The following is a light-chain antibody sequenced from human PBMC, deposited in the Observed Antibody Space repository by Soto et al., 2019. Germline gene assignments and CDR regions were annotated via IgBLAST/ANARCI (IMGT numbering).Light chain of an antibody. CDR3: XXXNKWPPYT. CDR1: QSVSSN. CDR2: GAS. Sequence: EIVMTQSPATLSVSPGERATLSCRASQSVSSNLAWYQQKPGQAPRLLIYGASTRATGIPARFSGSGSGTXXXXXXXXXQXEDXXXXYCXXXNKWPPYTFGQGTKLEIK. V-gene: IGKV3-15*01. J-gene: IGKJ2*01.